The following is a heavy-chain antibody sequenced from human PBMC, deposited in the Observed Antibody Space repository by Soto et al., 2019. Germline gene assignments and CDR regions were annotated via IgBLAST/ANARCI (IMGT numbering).Heavy chain of an antibody. CDR1: GFTFSSYG. J-gene: IGHJ6*02. CDR3: ARNSGSYHYYYYGMDV. D-gene: IGHD1-26*01. V-gene: IGHV3-33*01. Sequence: TGGSLRLSCAASGFTFSSYGMHWVRQAPGKGLEWVAVIWYDGSNKYYADPVKGRFTISRDNSKNTLYLQMNSLRAEDTAVYYCARNSGSYHYYYYGMDVWGQGTTVTVSS. CDR2: IWYDGSNK.